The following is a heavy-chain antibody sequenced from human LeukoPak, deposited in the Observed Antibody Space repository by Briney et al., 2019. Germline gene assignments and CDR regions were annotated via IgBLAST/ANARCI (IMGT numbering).Heavy chain of an antibody. J-gene: IGHJ4*02. CDR1: GFSFSSNE. CDR2: ITTSEIT. V-gene: IGHV3-48*03. D-gene: IGHD3-10*01. Sequence: PGGSLRLSSAASGFSFSSNEMNWVRQAPGKGSEWVSHITTSEITYYADSVKGRFTISRDNAKNSLYLQMTSLRVEDTAVYYCGRYLNYWGQGTLVTVSS. CDR3: GRYLNY.